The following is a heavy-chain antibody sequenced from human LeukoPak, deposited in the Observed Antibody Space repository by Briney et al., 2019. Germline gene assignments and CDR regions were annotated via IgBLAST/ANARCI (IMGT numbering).Heavy chain of an antibody. CDR1: GGSISSYY. CDR3: ARGDIVVVPAARVYYYYMDV. J-gene: IGHJ6*03. CDR2: INHSGST. V-gene: IGHV4-34*01. Sequence: SETLSPTCTVSGGSISSYYWSWIRQPPGKGLEWIGEINHSGSTNYNPSLKSRVTISVDTSKNQFSLKLSSVTAADTAVYYCARGDIVVVPAARVYYYYMDVWGKGTTVTVSS. D-gene: IGHD2-2*01.